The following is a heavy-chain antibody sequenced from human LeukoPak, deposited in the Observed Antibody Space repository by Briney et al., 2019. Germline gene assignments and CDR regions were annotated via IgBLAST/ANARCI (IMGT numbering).Heavy chain of an antibody. CDR2: IYYSGST. CDR1: GGSISSSSYY. V-gene: IGHV4-39*07. CDR3: ASSPDWNGPHYYYYYMDV. Sequence: SETLSLTCTVSGGSISSSSYYWGWIRQPPGKGLEWIGSIYYSGSTYYNPSLKSRVTISVDTSKNQFSLKLSSVTAADTAVYYCASSPDWNGPHYYYYYMDVWGKGTTVTVSS. D-gene: IGHD1-1*01. J-gene: IGHJ6*03.